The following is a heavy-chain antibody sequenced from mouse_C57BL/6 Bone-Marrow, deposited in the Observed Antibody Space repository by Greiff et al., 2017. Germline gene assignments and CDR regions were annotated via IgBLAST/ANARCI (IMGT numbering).Heavy chain of an antibody. CDR2: ISGGGGNT. Sequence: EVMLVESGGGLVKPGGSLKLSCAASGFTFSSYTMSWVRQTPEKRLEWVATISGGGGNTYYPDSVKGRFTITRDNAKNTLYLHMSSLRSEDTALYYCARQGPTAHYYAMDYWGQGTSVTVSS. CDR3: ARQGPTAHYYAMDY. D-gene: IGHD1-2*01. V-gene: IGHV5-9*01. J-gene: IGHJ4*01. CDR1: GFTFSSYT.